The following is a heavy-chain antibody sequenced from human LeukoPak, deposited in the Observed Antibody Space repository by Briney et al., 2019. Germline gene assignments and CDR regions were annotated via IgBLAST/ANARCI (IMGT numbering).Heavy chain of an antibody. CDR2: IYYSGST. CDR1: GGSIITYY. D-gene: IGHD3-9*01. Sequence: PSETLSLTCNVSGGSIITYYWSWIRQPPGKGLEWIGYIYYSGSTNYNPSLKSRVTISVDTSKNQFSLKLSSVTAADTAVYYCARAYDILTGYYQGVLYYYMDVWGKGTTVTVSS. CDR3: ARAYDILTGYYQGVLYYYMDV. V-gene: IGHV4-59*12. J-gene: IGHJ6*03.